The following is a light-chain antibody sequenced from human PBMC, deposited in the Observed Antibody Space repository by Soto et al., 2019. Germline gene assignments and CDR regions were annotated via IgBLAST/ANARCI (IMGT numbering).Light chain of an antibody. CDR3: QQYGSSPTT. Sequence: DNVLTQSPGTLSLSPGERATLSCRASQSVSSSYLAWYQQKPGQAPRLLIYGASSRATGIPDRFSGSGSGTDFTLTISRLEPEDFAVYYCQQYGSSPTTFGQGTKVEIK. V-gene: IGKV3-20*01. J-gene: IGKJ1*01. CDR2: GAS. CDR1: QSVSSSY.